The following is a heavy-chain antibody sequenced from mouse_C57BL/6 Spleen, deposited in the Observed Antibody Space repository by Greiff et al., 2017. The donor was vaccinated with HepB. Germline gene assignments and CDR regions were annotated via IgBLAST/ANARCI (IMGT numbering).Heavy chain of an antibody. J-gene: IGHJ2*01. CDR3: ARQRLRTVFDY. CDR2: ISSGGSYT. D-gene: IGHD2-4*01. Sequence: EVKLMESGGDLVKPGGSLKLSCAASGFTFSSYGMSWVRQTPDKRLEWVATISSGGSYTYYPDSVKGRFTISRDNAKNTLYLQMSSLKSEDTAMYYWARQRLRTVFDYWGQGTTLTVSS. V-gene: IGHV5-6*01. CDR1: GFTFSSYG.